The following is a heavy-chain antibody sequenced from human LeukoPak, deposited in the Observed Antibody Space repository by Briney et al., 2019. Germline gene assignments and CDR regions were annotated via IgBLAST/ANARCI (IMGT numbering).Heavy chain of an antibody. D-gene: IGHD6-19*01. CDR1: GFTFSDYV. CDR2: IRSGGTT. Sequence: GSLRLSYTASGFTFSDYVMNWVRQAPGKGLEWVGFIRSGGTTEYAASVKGRFIISRDDSKSIAYLQMNSLKTEDTAVYYCSSPRRSSGWYDFDYWGQGTLVTVSS. CDR3: SSPRRSSGWYDFDY. J-gene: IGHJ4*02. V-gene: IGHV3-49*04.